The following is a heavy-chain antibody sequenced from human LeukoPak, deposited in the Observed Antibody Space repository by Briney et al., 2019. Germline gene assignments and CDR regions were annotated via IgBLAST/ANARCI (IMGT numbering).Heavy chain of an antibody. D-gene: IGHD2-15*01. V-gene: IGHV3-23*01. J-gene: IGHJ4*02. Sequence: GGSLRLFCAASGFTFSSYAMSWVRQAPGKGLEWVSAISGSGGSTYYADSVKGRFTISRDNSKNTLYLQMNSLRAEDTAVYYCAKWAKVVVASYYFDYWGQGTLVTVSS. CDR3: AKWAKVVVASYYFDY. CDR1: GFTFSSYA. CDR2: ISGSGGST.